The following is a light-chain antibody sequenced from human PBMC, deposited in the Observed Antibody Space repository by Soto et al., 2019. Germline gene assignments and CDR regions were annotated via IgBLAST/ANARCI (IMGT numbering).Light chain of an antibody. V-gene: IGKV3-20*01. Sequence: EIVLTQSPATLSLSPGESATLSCRATRSVSSYLAWYQQKPGQAPRLLIYDASNRATGIPDRFSGSGSGTDFTLTISRLEPEDFAVYYCQQYGSSPLTFGGGTRLEIK. CDR2: DAS. J-gene: IGKJ5*01. CDR3: QQYGSSPLT. CDR1: RSVSSY.